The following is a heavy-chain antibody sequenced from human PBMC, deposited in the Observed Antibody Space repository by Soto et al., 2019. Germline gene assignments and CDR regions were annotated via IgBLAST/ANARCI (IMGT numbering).Heavy chain of an antibody. D-gene: IGHD3-3*01. CDR3: ARWSYLDY. CDR1: GFSFGSYA. Sequence: PGGSLRLSCAASGFSFGSYALSWVRQAPGKGLEWVSTISGSDSKTFYADSVKGRFSISRDTSQSTLYLQMNSLRADDTAMYYCARWSYLDYWGQGTQVTVSS. CDR2: ISGSDSKT. J-gene: IGHJ4*02. V-gene: IGHV3-23*01.